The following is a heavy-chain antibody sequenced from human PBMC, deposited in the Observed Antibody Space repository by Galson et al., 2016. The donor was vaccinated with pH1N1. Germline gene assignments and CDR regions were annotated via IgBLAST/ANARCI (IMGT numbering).Heavy chain of an antibody. D-gene: IGHD6-19*01. V-gene: IGHV3-30-3*01. CDR1: GLVFRAYS. Sequence: SLRLSCAASGLVFRAYSMHWVRQAPGKGLEWVAVLSYDENQEYYADFVKGRFTVSRDTSQSTLYLQMNSLRTEDTALYYCVKDVFAVAAAYYYYMDVWGKGTTVTVSS. J-gene: IGHJ6*03. CDR2: LSYDENQE. CDR3: VKDVFAVAAAYYYYMDV.